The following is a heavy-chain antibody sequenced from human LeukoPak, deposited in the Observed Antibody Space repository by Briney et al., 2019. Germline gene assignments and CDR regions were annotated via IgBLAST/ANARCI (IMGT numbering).Heavy chain of an antibody. CDR1: GYTYTSYY. CDR2: INPSGGGA. CDR3: AREGFWRDLGDY. V-gene: IGHV1-46*01. J-gene: IGHJ4*02. Sequence: ASVKVSCEASGYTYTSYYMHWVRQAPGQGREWMGIINPSGGGASYAQKFQGRVTMTRDTSTSTVYMELSSLRSDDTAVYYCAREGFWRDLGDYWGQGTLVTVSS. D-gene: IGHD3-3*01.